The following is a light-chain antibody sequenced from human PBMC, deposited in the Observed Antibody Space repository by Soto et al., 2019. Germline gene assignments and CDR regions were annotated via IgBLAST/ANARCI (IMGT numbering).Light chain of an antibody. J-gene: IGKJ5*01. CDR3: QQSYSTPRIT. CDR2: AAS. CDR1: QTIMTY. V-gene: IGKV1-39*01. Sequence: DIQMTQSPSSLSASVGDEVTITCRASQTIMTYLNWYQLKPGQPPRLLIYAASSLQTGVPSRFSGGGSGTNYTLTISSLQPEDFSAYYYQQSYSTPRITFGQGTRLEIK.